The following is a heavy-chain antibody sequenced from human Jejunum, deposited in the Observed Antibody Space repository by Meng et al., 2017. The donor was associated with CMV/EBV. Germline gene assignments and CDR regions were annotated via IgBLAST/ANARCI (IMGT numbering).Heavy chain of an antibody. J-gene: IGHJ4*02. V-gene: IGHV3-74*01. CDR1: GFTFSTYW. CDR3: ARSPGGYFDP. Sequence: EVQLVESXGGLVQXGESLRLSCAASGFTFSTYWMHWVRQTPGKGLEWVSRMNGDGSSISYRDSVKGRFTISRDNAKNTLFLQMISLRDEDTAVYYCARSPGGYFDPWGQGTLVTVSS. CDR2: MNGDGSSI.